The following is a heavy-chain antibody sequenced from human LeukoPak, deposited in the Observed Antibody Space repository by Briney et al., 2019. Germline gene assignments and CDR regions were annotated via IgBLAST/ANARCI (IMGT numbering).Heavy chain of an antibody. Sequence: SETLSLTCTVSGGSVSSGSHYWSWIRQPPGKGLEWIGYIYYSGSTNYNPSLKSRVTISVDTSKNQFSLKLSSVTAADTAVYYCARGLTFGGVIVREDYGMDVWGKGTTVTVSS. CDR2: IYYSGST. CDR3: ARGLTFGGVIVREDYGMDV. J-gene: IGHJ6*04. V-gene: IGHV4-61*01. CDR1: GGSVSSGSHY. D-gene: IGHD3-16*02.